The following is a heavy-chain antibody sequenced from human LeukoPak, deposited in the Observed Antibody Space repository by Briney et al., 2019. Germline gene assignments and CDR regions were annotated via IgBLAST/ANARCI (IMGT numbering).Heavy chain of an antibody. CDR3: AKEHRGYTGYAVGSWFDP. CDR1: GFTFSSYA. CDR2: ISYDGSNK. D-gene: IGHD5-12*01. Sequence: PGRSLRLSCAASGFTFSSYAMHWVRQAPGKGLEWVAVISYDGSNKYYADSVKGRFTISRDNSKNTLYLQMNSLRAEDTAVYYCAKEHRGYTGYAVGSWFDPWGQGTLVTVSS. V-gene: IGHV3-30*04. J-gene: IGHJ5*02.